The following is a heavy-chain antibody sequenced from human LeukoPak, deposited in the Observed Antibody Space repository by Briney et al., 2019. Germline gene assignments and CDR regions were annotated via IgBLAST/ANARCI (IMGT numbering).Heavy chain of an antibody. CDR3: ARTSYNWNFRYYYYYMDV. V-gene: IGHV4-59*08. CDR2: IYYSGST. Sequence: SETLSLTCTVSGGSISSYYWSWIRQPPGKGLEWIGYIYYSGSTNYKPSLKSRVTISVDTSKNQFSLKLSSVTAADTVVYYCARTSYNWNFRYYYYYMDVWGKGTTVTVSS. CDR1: GGSISSYY. J-gene: IGHJ6*03. D-gene: IGHD1-1*01.